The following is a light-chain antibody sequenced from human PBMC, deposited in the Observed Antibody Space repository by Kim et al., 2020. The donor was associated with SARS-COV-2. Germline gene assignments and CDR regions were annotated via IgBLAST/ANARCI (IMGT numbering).Light chain of an antibody. CDR3: QQYDSYPRT. V-gene: IGKV1-16*02. CDR2: AAS. Sequence: DIQMTQSPSSLSASVGDRVTIICRASQDIRNYLAWFQQKPGEAPKSLIYAASRLQSGVPSKFSGSGSGTDFTLTISSLQPEDFATYYCQQYDSYPRTFGQGTKLEI. CDR1: QDIRNY. J-gene: IGKJ2*01.